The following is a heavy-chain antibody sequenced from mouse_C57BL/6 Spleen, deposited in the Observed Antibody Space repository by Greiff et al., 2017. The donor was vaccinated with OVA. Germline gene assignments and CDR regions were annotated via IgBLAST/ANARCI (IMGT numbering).Heavy chain of an antibody. CDR3: ARSGDPLYAMDY. CDR1: GYAFSSYW. J-gene: IGHJ4*01. D-gene: IGHD4-1*01. Sequence: QVQLKESGAELVKPGASVKISCKASGYAFSSYWMNWVKQRPGKGLEWIGQIYPGDGDTNYNGKFKGKATLTADKSSSTAYMQLSSLTSEDSAVYFCARSGDPLYAMDYWGQGTSVTVSS. CDR2: IYPGDGDT. V-gene: IGHV1-80*01.